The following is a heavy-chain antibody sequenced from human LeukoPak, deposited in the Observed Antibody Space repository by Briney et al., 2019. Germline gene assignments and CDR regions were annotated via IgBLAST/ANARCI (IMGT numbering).Heavy chain of an antibody. Sequence: ASVKVSCKASGYIFTGYYMHWVRQAPGQGLEWMGWINPDSGGTNYAQKFLGRVTMTRDTSISTAYMELSRLRSDDTAVYYCAREKLAAASFDYWGQGTLVTVSS. V-gene: IGHV1-2*02. CDR1: GYIFTGYY. D-gene: IGHD6-13*01. CDR2: INPDSGGT. J-gene: IGHJ4*02. CDR3: AREKLAAASFDY.